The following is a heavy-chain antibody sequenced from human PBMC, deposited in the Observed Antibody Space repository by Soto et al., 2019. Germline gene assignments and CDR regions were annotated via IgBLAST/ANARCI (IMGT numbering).Heavy chain of an antibody. Sequence: EVQLVESGGGQVKPGGSLRLSCAASGFTFSSYSMNWVRQAPGKGLEWVSSISSSSSYIYYADSVKGRFTISRDTAKNSLYLQMNSLRAEDTAVYYCARIKGSGLDYWGQGTLVTVSS. CDR3: ARIKGSGLDY. D-gene: IGHD6-19*01. V-gene: IGHV3-21*01. CDR1: GFTFSSYS. J-gene: IGHJ4*02. CDR2: ISSSSSYI.